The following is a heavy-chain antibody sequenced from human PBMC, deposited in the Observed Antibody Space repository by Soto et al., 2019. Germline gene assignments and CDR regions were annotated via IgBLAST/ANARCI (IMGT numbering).Heavy chain of an antibody. D-gene: IGHD3-16*01. J-gene: IGHJ5*02. V-gene: IGHV3-23*01. CDR2: ISGDAAAT. CDR3: ANGGHMSAFDP. CDR1: GFTFAHYA. Sequence: EVQILESGGDLIQPGGSLRLSCAASGFTFAHYAMSWVRQSPGKGLEWVATISGDAAATFYAVSVEGRFTISIENSWNTVYVQMKGLRPDDTAVYYCANGGHMSAFDPWGQGTLVTVSS.